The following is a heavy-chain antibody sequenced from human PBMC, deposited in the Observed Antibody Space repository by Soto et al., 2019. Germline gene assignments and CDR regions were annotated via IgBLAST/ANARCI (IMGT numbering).Heavy chain of an antibody. CDR2: MNPNSGNT. Sequence: ASVKVSCKASGYTFTSYDINWVRQATGQGLEWMGWMNPNSGNTGYAQKFQGRVTMTRNTSISTAYMELSGLRSEDTAVYYCARSQKLERNRYDFYGMDVWGQGTTVTV. CDR3: ARSQKLERNRYDFYGMDV. V-gene: IGHV1-8*01. CDR1: GYTFTSYD. D-gene: IGHD1-1*01. J-gene: IGHJ6*02.